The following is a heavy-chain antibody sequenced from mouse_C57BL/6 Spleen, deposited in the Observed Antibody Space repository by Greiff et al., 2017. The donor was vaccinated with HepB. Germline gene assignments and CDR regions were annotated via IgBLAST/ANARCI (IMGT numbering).Heavy chain of an antibody. CDR3: AREGVYYDYDGGAWFAY. CDR2: IYPGSGST. CDR1: GYTFTSYW. J-gene: IGHJ3*01. D-gene: IGHD2-4*01. Sequence: QVQLQQPGAELVKPGASVKMSCKASGYTFTSYWITWVKQRPGQGLEWIGDIYPGSGSTNYNEKFKSKATLTVDTSSSTAYMQLSSLTSEDSAVYYCAREGVYYDYDGGAWFAYWGQGTLVTVSA. V-gene: IGHV1-55*01.